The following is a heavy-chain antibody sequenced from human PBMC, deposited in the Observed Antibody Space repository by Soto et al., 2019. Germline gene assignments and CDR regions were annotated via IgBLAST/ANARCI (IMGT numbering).Heavy chain of an antibody. CDR3: ARSRVTYLPESDY. CDR1: GDSFTNND. V-gene: IGHV1-8*01. CDR2: MNPGSGDT. Sequence: ASVKVSCKAPGDSFTNNDVTWVRQATGQGLEWMGWMNPGSGDTGYAQKFQGRVTMTRDISIATAYMELSSLRSDDTAIYYCARSRVTYLPESDYWGQGTLVTVSS. J-gene: IGHJ4*02. D-gene: IGHD3-10*01.